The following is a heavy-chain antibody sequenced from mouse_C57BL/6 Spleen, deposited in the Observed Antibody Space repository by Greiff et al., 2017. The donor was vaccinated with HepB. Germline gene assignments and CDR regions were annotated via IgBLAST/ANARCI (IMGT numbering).Heavy chain of an antibody. CDR3: ARTTVVATDY. CDR2: IDPSDSYT. J-gene: IGHJ2*01. Sequence: QVQLQQPGAELVRPGTSVKLSCKASGYTFTSYWMYWVKQRPGQGLEWIGVIDPSDSYTNYNQKFKGKATLTVDTSSSTAYMQLSSLTSEDSAVYYCARTTVVATDYWGQGTTLTVSS. V-gene: IGHV1-59*01. CDR1: GYTFTSYW. D-gene: IGHD1-1*01.